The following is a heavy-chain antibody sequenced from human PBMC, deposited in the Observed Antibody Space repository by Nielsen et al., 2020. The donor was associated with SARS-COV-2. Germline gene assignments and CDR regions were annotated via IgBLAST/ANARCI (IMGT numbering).Heavy chain of an antibody. CDR1: GFTFDDYA. CDR2: ISWNSGSI. Sequence: GGSLRLSCAASGFTFDDYAMHWVRHAPGKGLEWVSGISWNSGSIGYADSVKGRFTISRDNAKNSLYLQMNSLRAEDTALYYCAKDSYDAFDIWGQGTMVTVSS. V-gene: IGHV3-9*01. J-gene: IGHJ3*02. CDR3: AKDSYDAFDI.